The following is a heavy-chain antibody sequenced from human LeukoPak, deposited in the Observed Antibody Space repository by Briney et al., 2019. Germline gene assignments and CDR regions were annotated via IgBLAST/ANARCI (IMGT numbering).Heavy chain of an antibody. CDR3: ARVFDYGGNSALLY. D-gene: IGHD4-23*01. CDR1: GYTFTGYY. V-gene: IGHV1-2*02. J-gene: IGHJ4*02. Sequence: ASVKVSCKTSGYTFTGYYMHWVRQAPGQGLEWMGWINPNSGGTNYAQKFQGRVTMTRDTSISTAYMELSRLRSDDTAVYYCARVFDYGGNSALLYWGQGTLVTVSS. CDR2: INPNSGGT.